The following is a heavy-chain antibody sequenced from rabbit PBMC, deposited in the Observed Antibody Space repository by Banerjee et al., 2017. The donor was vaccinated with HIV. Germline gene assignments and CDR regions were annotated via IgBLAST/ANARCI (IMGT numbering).Heavy chain of an antibody. CDR2: IDPVFGST. V-gene: IGHV1S39*01. Sequence: QEQLKETGGGLVQPGGSLTLSCKASVFTISSYSMNWVRQAPGKGLEWIGYIDPVFGSTYYASWVKGRFTISKTPSTTVTLQMTSLTAADTATYFCARWRYGYALNLWGPGTLVTVS. CDR3: ARWRYGYALNL. J-gene: IGHJ4*01. CDR1: VFTISSYS. D-gene: IGHD6-1*01.